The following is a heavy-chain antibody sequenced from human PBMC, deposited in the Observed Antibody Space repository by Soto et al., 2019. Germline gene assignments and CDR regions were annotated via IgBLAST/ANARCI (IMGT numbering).Heavy chain of an antibody. D-gene: IGHD2-21*02. J-gene: IGHJ4*02. CDR2: IYHSGST. CDR1: GGSISSGGYS. V-gene: IGHV4-30-2*01. Sequence: SETLSLTCAVSGGSISSGGYSWSWIRQPPGKGLEWIGYIYHSGSTYYNPSLKSRVTISVDRSKNQFSLKLSSVTAADTAVYYCARVSGGDLDYWGQGTLVTGSS. CDR3: ARVSGGDLDY.